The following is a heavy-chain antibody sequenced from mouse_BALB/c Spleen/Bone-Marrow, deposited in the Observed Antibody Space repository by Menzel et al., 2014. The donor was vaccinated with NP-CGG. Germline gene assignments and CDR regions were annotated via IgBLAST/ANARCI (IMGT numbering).Heavy chain of an antibody. J-gene: IGHJ1*01. CDR2: INPDSSTI. CDR1: GFDFSRYW. CDR3: ARPGSPLVDYWYFDV. D-gene: IGHD6-2*01. V-gene: IGHV4-1*02. Sequence: EVKLEESGGGLVQPGGSLKLSCAASGFDFSRYWMSWVRQAPGKGLEWIGEINPDSSTINYTPSLKDKFIISRDNANNTLYLQMSKVRSEDTALYYCARPGSPLVDYWYFDVWGAGTTVTVSS.